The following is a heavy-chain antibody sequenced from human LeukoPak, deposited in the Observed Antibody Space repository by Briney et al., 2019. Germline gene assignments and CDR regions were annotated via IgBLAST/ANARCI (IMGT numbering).Heavy chain of an antibody. CDR1: GYSISSGYY. J-gene: IGHJ4*02. CDR3: ARGALSGYSYGG. V-gene: IGHV4-61*01. Sequence: SETLSLTCTVSGYSISSGYYWGWIRQPPGKGLEWIGYIYYSGSTNYNPSLKSRVTISVDTSKNQFSLKLSSVTAADTAVYYCARGALSGYSYGGWGQGTLVTVSS. D-gene: IGHD5-18*01. CDR2: IYYSGST.